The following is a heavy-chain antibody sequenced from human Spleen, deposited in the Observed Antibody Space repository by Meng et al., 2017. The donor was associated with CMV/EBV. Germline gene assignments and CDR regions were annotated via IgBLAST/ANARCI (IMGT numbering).Heavy chain of an antibody. D-gene: IGHD2-2*01. CDR3: ARDRRYCSSSGCNLFVLDI. V-gene: IGHV4-61*03. CDR1: GGSASSSRYY. Sequence: SETLSLTCAVSGGSASSSRYYWNWIRQPPGRGPEWIAYLSYSGGGSINYNPSLKTRVTISGDTSKNHFSLKLSSLTAADSAVYYCARDRRYCSSSGCNLFVLDIWGQGTMVTVSS. J-gene: IGHJ3*02. CDR2: LSYSGGGSI.